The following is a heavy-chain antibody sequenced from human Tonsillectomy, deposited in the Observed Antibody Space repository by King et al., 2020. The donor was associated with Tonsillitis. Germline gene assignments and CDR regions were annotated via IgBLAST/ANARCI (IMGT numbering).Heavy chain of an antibody. CDR2: IGGSGDTT. J-gene: IGHJ4*02. V-gene: IGHV3-23*04. CDR1: GFTFTSYA. CDR3: AKRHCSGGGCSFDF. Sequence: EVQLVESGGGLVQPGGSLRLSCAASGFTFTSYAMSWVRQAPGKGLEWVSTIGGSGDTTYYPDSVKGRFTISRDNSRNTLYLQMNSLRAEDTAVYYCAKRHCSGGGCSFDFWGQGTLVTVSS. D-gene: IGHD2-15*01.